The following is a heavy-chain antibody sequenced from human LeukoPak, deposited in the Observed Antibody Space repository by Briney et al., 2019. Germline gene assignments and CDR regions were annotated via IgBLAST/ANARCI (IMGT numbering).Heavy chain of an antibody. J-gene: IGHJ3*02. D-gene: IGHD1-26*01. Sequence: SETLSLTCTASGGSISSYYWSWIRQPPGKGLEWIGYIYYSGSTNYNPSLKSRVTISVDTSKNQFSLKLSSVTAADTAVYYCARDPSTGGAFDIWGQGTMVTVSS. CDR1: GGSISSYY. CDR3: ARDPSTGGAFDI. V-gene: IGHV4-59*01. CDR2: IYYSGST.